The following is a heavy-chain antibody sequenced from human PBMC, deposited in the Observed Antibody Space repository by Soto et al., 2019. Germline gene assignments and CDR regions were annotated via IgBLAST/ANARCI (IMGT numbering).Heavy chain of an antibody. CDR2: IIPIFGTA. CDR1: GGTFSSYA. D-gene: IGHD3-22*01. CDR3: AGDLRDRGYYDSSGYYYLNY. J-gene: IGHJ4*02. Sequence: QVQLVQSGAEVKKPGSSVKVSCKASGGTFSSYAISWVRQAPGQGLEWMGGIIPIFGTANYAQKFQGRVTITADESTTTAYMELSSLRSEDTAVYYWAGDLRDRGYYDSSGYYYLNYWGQGTLVTVSS. V-gene: IGHV1-69*01.